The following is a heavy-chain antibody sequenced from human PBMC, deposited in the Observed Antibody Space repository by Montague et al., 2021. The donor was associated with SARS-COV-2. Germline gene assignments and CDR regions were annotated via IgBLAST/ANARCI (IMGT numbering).Heavy chain of an antibody. CDR1: GGSISSSRCY. CDR2: IYYTGST. D-gene: IGHD3-22*01. J-gene: IGHJ6*02. V-gene: IGHV4-39*07. Sequence: SETLSLTCTVSGGSISSSRCYWGWIRQPPGKGLEWIGRIYYTGSTYYXPSLESRVTISVDTSKNQFSLKLSSVTAADTAVYYCARDTRIAMLVVVTRYGLDVWGQGTTVTVSS. CDR3: ARDTRIAMLVVVTRYGLDV.